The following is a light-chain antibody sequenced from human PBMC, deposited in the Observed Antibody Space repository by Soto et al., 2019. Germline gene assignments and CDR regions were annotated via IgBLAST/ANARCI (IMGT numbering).Light chain of an antibody. CDR3: QQRYRWPRT. CDR1: QSVSSN. V-gene: IGKV3-11*01. CDR2: DAS. J-gene: IGKJ1*01. Sequence: EIVLTQSPGTLSLSPGERATLSCRASQSVSSNLAWYQQKPGQAPRLLIYDASNRATGIPARFSGSGSGTDFTLSISSLETEEFAVYYCQQRYRWPRTVGQGTKVEIK.